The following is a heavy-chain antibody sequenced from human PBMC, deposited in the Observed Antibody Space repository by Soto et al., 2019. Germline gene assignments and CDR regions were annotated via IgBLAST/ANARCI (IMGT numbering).Heavy chain of an antibody. J-gene: IGHJ6*02. Sequence: QVQLQESGPGLVKPSGTLSLTCAVSSGSISHDNWWNCVRQPPGKGLEWIGEIYRSGSTNYNPSLKSRVTISFDKSKNQFSLQLSSVTAADPAVYYCATNSYYSLGVWGQGTTVTVSS. V-gene: IGHV4-4*02. CDR2: IYRSGST. CDR3: ATNSYYSLGV. CDR1: SGSISHDNW.